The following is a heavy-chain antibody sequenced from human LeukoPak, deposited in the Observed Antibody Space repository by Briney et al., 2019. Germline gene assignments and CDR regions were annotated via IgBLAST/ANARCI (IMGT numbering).Heavy chain of an antibody. Sequence: PSETLPLTCAVYGGSFSGYYWSWIRQPPGKGLEWIGYIYYSGSTNYNPSLKSRVTISVDTSKNQFSLKLSSVTAADTAVYYCARDTIFGVNNWFDTGGQGTLVTVSS. J-gene: IGHJ5*02. D-gene: IGHD3-3*01. CDR1: GGSFSGYY. V-gene: IGHV4-59*01. CDR2: IYYSGST. CDR3: ARDTIFGVNNWFDT.